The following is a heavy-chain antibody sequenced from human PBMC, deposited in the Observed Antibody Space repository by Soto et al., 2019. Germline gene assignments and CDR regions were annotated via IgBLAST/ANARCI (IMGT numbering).Heavy chain of an antibody. CDR1: GGSFSGYY. D-gene: IGHD1-1*01. CDR2: INHSGST. J-gene: IGHJ5*02. CDR3: VRDGTKTLRDWFDP. Sequence: PSETLSLTCAVYGGSFSGYYWSWIRQPPGKGLEWIGEINHSGSTNYNPSLKSRVTISVDTSKNQFPLKLRSVTAADTAVYYCVRDGTKTLRDWFDPWGQGISVTVSS. V-gene: IGHV4-34*01.